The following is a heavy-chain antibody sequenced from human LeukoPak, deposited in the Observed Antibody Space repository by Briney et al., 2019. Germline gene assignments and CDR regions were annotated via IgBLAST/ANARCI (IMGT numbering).Heavy chain of an antibody. V-gene: IGHV1-2*02. Sequence: GASVKVSCKASGYTFTGYYMHWVRQAPGQGLEWMGWINPNNGGTNYAQKFQGRVTMARDTSITTAYMDLSRLRSDDTAVYFCARSVIRGYAFDIWGQGTLVTVSS. CDR3: ARSVIRGYAFDI. D-gene: IGHD3-22*01. CDR2: INPNNGGT. CDR1: GYTFTGYY. J-gene: IGHJ3*02.